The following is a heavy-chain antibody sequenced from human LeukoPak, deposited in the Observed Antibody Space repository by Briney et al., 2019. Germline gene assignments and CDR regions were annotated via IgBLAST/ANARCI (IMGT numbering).Heavy chain of an antibody. V-gene: IGHV3-7*01. D-gene: IGHD6-19*01. CDR1: GFTFSSYW. CDR2: IKQDGSEK. J-gene: IGHJ4*02. Sequence: PGGSLRLSCAASGFTFSSYWMSWVRQAPGKGLEWVANIKQDGSEKYYVDSVKGRFTICRDNAKNSLYLQMNSLRAEDTAVYYCARVMYSSGWSFDYWGQGTLVTVSS. CDR3: ARVMYSSGWSFDY.